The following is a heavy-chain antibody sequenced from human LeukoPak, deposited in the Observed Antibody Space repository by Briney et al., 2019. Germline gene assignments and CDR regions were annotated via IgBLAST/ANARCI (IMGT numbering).Heavy chain of an antibody. J-gene: IGHJ4*02. CDR3: AREDKGATTGFDY. CDR1: GFTFSSYS. D-gene: IGHD1-26*01. V-gene: IGHV3-21*01. Sequence: GGSLRLSCAASGFTFSSYSMNWVRPAPGKGLEWVSSISSSSSYIYYADSVKGRFTISRDNAKNSLYLQMNSLRAEDTAVYYCAREDKGATTGFDYWGQGTLVTVSS. CDR2: ISSSSSYI.